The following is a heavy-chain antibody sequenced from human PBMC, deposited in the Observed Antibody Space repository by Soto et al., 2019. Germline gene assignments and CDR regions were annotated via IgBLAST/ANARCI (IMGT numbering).Heavy chain of an antibody. CDR1: GYSISSGYY. Sequence: LSLTCTVSGYSISSGYYWGWIRQPPGKGLEWIGSIYHSGSTYYNPSLKSRVTISVDTSKNQFSLKLSSVTAADTAVYYCARKVRAVVVPAAIGWFDPWGQGTLVTVSS. CDR3: ARKVRAVVVPAAIGWFDP. V-gene: IGHV4-38-2*02. J-gene: IGHJ5*02. CDR2: IYHSGST. D-gene: IGHD2-2*01.